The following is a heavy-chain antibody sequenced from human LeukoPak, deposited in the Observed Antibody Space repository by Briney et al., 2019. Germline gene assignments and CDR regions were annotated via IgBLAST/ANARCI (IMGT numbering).Heavy chain of an antibody. J-gene: IGHJ4*02. CDR2: IKQDGSEK. CDR1: GFTFSSYW. D-gene: IGHD5-24*01. CDR3: ARVAGDGYNLYYFDY. V-gene: IGHV3-7*01. Sequence: GGSLRLPCAASGFTFSSYWMSWVRQAPGKGLEWVANIKQDGSEKYYVDSVKGRFTISRDNAKNSLYPQMNSLRAEDTAVYYCARVAGDGYNLYYFDYWGQGTLVTVSS.